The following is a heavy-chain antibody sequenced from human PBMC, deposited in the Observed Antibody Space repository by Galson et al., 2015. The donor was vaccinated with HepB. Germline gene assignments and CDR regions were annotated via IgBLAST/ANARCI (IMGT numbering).Heavy chain of an antibody. V-gene: IGHV3-23*01. CDR3: ATEMTTKSYDY. J-gene: IGHJ4*02. CDR1: GFTFSRSA. CDR2: LSGSNTRT. Sequence: SLRLSCAASGFTFSRSAMSWVRQAPGKGLEWVSALSGSNTRTYHADSVRGRFIISRDNSKSTLYLQMNSLTVEDTAVYYCATEMTTKSYDYWGQGSLVTVSS. D-gene: IGHD5-24*01.